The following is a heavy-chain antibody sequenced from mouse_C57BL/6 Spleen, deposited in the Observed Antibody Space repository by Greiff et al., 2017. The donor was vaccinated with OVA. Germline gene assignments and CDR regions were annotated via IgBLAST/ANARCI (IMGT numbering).Heavy chain of an antibody. D-gene: IGHD1-1*01. V-gene: IGHV1-85*01. Sequence: QVQLKESGPELVKPGASVKLSCKASGYTFTSYDINWVKQRPGQGLEWIGWIYPRDGSTKYNEKFKGKATLTVDTSSSTAYMELHSLTSEDSAVYFCANKFITTEGDYFDYWGQGTTLTVSS. J-gene: IGHJ2*01. CDR2: IYPRDGST. CDR3: ANKFITTEGDYFDY. CDR1: GYTFTSYD.